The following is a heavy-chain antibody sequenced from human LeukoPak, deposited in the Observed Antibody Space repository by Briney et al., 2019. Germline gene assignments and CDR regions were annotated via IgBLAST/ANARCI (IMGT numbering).Heavy chain of an antibody. J-gene: IGHJ1*01. CDR1: GFTFSSYS. Sequence: PGGSLRLSCAASGFTFSSYSMNWVRQAPGKGLEWVSSISSSSYIYYADSVKGRFTISRDNAKNSLYLQMNSLRAEDTAVYYCARAAVAGTLVYFQHWGQGTLVTVSS. CDR2: ISSSSYI. V-gene: IGHV3-21*01. CDR3: ARAAVAGTLVYFQH. D-gene: IGHD6-19*01.